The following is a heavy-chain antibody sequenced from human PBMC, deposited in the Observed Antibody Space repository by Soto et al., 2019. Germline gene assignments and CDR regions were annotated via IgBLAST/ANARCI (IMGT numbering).Heavy chain of an antibody. D-gene: IGHD3-10*01. CDR2: MNPNSGNT. CDR1: GYTFTSYD. J-gene: IGHJ4*02. CDR3: AGERRAGDDN. Sequence: QVQLVQSGAEVKKPGASVKVSCKASGYTFTSYDINWVRQATGQGLEWMGWMNPNSGNTAYAQKFQGRVTMTSNTSISTASVERRSLRSEATAVYHCAGERRAGDDNWGQGTVVTVSS. V-gene: IGHV1-8*01.